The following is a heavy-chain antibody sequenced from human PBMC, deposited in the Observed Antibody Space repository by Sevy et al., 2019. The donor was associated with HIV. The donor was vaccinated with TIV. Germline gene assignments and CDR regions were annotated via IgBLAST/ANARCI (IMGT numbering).Heavy chain of an antibody. CDR1: VDSFNGHY. Sequence: KQSQTLSLTCAVYVDSFNGHYWSWVRQVPGRGLEWIGEVDHTGNINYNPAFDTRHAISVNRPKNQFSLNLTSLTAADTAVYYCAREPIEALGRGYFDIWGHGNRVTVSS. CDR2: VDHTGNI. V-gene: IGHV4-34*01. CDR3: AREPIEALGRGYFDI. J-gene: IGHJ4*03.